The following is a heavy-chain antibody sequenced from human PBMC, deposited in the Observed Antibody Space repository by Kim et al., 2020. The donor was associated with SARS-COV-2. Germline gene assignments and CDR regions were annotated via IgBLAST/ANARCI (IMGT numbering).Heavy chain of an antibody. CDR3: ARQLNYENDTFDY. J-gene: IGHJ4*02. Sequence: YADSVKGRFTISRDNSKNTLYLQMNSLRAEDTAVYYCARQLNYENDTFDYWGQGTLVTVSS. D-gene: IGHD3-3*01. V-gene: IGHV3-30*01.